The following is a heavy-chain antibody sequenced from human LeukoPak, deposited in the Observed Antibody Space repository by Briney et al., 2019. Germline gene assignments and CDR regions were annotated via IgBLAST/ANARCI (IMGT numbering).Heavy chain of an antibody. J-gene: IGHJ4*02. CDR1: GFTFSSYA. CDR3: AKAGSSGYRYYFDY. D-gene: IGHD3-22*01. V-gene: IGHV3-23*01. CDR2: ISSSGGLA. Sequence: GGSLRLSCGASGFTFSSYAMSWVRQAPGKGLEWVSAISSSGGLAYYADSVKGRFTMSRDNSENTLFLQMNSLRADDTALYYCAKAGSSGYRYYFDYWGQGILVTLSS.